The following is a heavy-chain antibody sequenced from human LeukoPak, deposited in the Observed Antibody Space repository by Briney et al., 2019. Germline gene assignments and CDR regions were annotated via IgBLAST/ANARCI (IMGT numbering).Heavy chain of an antibody. CDR3: ARTTVTTNYFDY. CDR2: IYSGGST. D-gene: IGHD4-17*01. V-gene: IGHV3-53*01. J-gene: IGHJ4*02. CDR1: GFTVSSNY. Sequence: GGSLRLSCAASGFTVSSNYMSWVRQAPGKGLEWVSVIYSGGSTYYADSVKGRFTISRDNAKNSLYLQMNSLRAEDTAVYYCARTTVTTNYFDYWGQGTLVTVSS.